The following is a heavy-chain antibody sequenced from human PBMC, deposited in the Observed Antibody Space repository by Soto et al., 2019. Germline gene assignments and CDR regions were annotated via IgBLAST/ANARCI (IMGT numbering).Heavy chain of an antibody. CDR1: GGTFSSYA. V-gene: IGHV1-69*12. Sequence: QVQLVQSGGEVKKPGSSVKVSCAASGGTFSSYAISWVRQAPGQRLEWMGLIVPMFGTTNSTQKFQGRLTFTADESSSTAHMELSSLTSEDTAVYYCARDQLPDRPYNYYGMDVWGQGTTLIVSP. CDR2: IVPMFGTT. CDR3: ARDQLPDRPYNYYGMDV. J-gene: IGHJ6*01. D-gene: IGHD2-2*01.